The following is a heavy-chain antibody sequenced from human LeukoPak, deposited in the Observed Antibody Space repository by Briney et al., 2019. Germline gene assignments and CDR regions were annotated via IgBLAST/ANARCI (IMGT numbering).Heavy chain of an antibody. Sequence: PSETLSLXCTVSGGSISSGSYYWSWIRQPAGQGLEWIGRIYTSGILNYNPSLKSRITISVDTSKNQFTLKLSSVTAADTAVYYCARTPAGESDAFDIWGQGTMVTVSS. D-gene: IGHD1-26*01. CDR1: GGSISSGSYY. CDR2: IYTSGIL. J-gene: IGHJ3*02. V-gene: IGHV4-61*02. CDR3: ARTPAGESDAFDI.